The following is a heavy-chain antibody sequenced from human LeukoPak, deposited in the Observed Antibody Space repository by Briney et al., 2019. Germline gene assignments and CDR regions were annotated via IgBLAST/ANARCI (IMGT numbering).Heavy chain of an antibody. Sequence: GGSLRLSCAASGFTFSSYSMNWVRQAPGKGLEGVSYISSSSSTIYYADSVKGRFTISRDNAKNTLYLQMNSLRAEDTAVCYCARRRSGSYGGAYYYYYGMDVWGQGTTVTVSS. J-gene: IGHJ6*02. CDR3: ARRRSGSYGGAYYYYYGMDV. CDR2: ISSSSSTI. D-gene: IGHD1-26*01. V-gene: IGHV3-48*01. CDR1: GFTFSSYS.